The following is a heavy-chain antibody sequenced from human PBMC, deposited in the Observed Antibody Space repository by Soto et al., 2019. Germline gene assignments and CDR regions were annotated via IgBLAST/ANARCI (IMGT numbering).Heavy chain of an antibody. CDR3: AKTESGYSSSSPPPDY. CDR2: ISYDGSNK. Sequence: VQLVESGGGVVQPGRSLRLSCAASGFTFSSYGMHWVRQAPGKGLEWVAVISYDGSNKYYADSVKGRFTISRDNSKNTLYLQMNSLRAEDTAVYYCAKTESGYSSSSPPPDYWGQGTLVTVSS. CDR1: GFTFSSYG. J-gene: IGHJ4*02. V-gene: IGHV3-30*18. D-gene: IGHD6-6*01.